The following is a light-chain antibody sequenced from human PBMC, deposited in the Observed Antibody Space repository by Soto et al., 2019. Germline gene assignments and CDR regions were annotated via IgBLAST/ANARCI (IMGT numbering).Light chain of an antibody. V-gene: IGLV1-40*01. CDR2: SNN. CDR1: SSNIGAGYD. Sequence: QSVLTQPPSVSGAPGQRVTISCTGSSSNIGAGYDVHWYQQLPGAAPKVVIYSNNNRPSGVPDRFSGSKSDTSASLAISGLQAEDEDDSDCQSYDSSLSGSRVFGTGTKLTVL. CDR3: QSYDSSLSGSRV. J-gene: IGLJ1*01.